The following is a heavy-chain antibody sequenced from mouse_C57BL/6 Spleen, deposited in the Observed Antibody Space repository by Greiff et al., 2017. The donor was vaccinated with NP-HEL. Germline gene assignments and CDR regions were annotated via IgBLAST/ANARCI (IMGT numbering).Heavy chain of an antibody. V-gene: IGHV1-61*01. CDR2: IYPSDSET. CDR1: GYTFTSYW. D-gene: IGHD1-1*01. Sequence: QVHVKQPGAELVRPGSSVKLSCKASGYTFTSYWMDWVKQRPGQGLEWIGNIYPSDSETHYNQKFKDKATLTVDKSSSTAYMQLSSLTSEDSAVYYCARAYYGSSLFDYWGQGTTLTVSS. J-gene: IGHJ2*01. CDR3: ARAYYGSSLFDY.